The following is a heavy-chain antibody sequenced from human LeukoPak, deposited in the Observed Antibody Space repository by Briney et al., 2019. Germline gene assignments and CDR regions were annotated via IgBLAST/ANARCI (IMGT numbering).Heavy chain of an antibody. Sequence: SETLTLTCTVSGVSISSYYLSWIRQPPGKGLEWVAYIYCTGSTNYNPSLKSRVTISVSTSNHQFSLKLLSATAADTAVYYSARMSPRATKASFYYWGQGPLVTVSS. J-gene: IGHJ4*02. CDR3: ARMSPRATKASFYY. CDR1: GVSISSYY. D-gene: IGHD1-26*01. CDR2: IYCTGST. V-gene: IGHV4-59*01.